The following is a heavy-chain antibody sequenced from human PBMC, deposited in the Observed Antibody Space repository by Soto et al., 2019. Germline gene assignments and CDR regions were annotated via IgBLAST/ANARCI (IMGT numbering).Heavy chain of an antibody. J-gene: IGHJ4*02. CDR1: GYPFTSYY. CDR3: ARVQNVLRYFDWLEPDFDY. V-gene: IGHV1-46*03. Sequence: GASVKVSCKASGYPFTSYYIHWVRQAPGQGLEWMGIINPSGGSTSYAQKFQGRVTMTRDTSTSTVYMELSSLRSEDTAVYYCARVQNVLRYFDWLEPDFDYWGQGTLVTVSS. D-gene: IGHD3-9*01. CDR2: INPSGGST.